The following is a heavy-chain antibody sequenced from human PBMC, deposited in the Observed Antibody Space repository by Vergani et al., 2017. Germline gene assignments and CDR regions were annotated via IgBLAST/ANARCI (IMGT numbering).Heavy chain of an antibody. CDR2: ISWNGGST. CDR3: ARGYDILTGYSYYYYGMDV. D-gene: IGHD3-9*01. CDR1: GFTFDDYA. J-gene: IGHJ6*02. Sequence: EVQLVESGGGLVQPGRSLRLSCAASGFTFDDYAMHWVRQAPGKGLEWVSGISWNGGSTGYADSVKGRFTISRDNAKNSLYLQMNSLRAEDTALYYCARGYDILTGYSYYYYGMDVWGQGTTVTVSS. V-gene: IGHV3-9*01.